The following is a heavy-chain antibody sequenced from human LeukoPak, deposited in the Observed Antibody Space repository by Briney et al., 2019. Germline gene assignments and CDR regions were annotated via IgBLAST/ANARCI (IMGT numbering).Heavy chain of an antibody. CDR3: ARDTSEGWLDP. CDR1: GFTFSSYA. Sequence: GGSLRLSCAASGFTFSSYAMSWVRQAPGKGLEWVSAISGSGGTTYYAASVKGRFTISRDNSKNTLFLQMNSLRAEDTAVYYCARDTSEGWLDPWGQGTLVTVSS. V-gene: IGHV3-23*01. CDR2: ISGSGGTT. D-gene: IGHD1-14*01. J-gene: IGHJ5*02.